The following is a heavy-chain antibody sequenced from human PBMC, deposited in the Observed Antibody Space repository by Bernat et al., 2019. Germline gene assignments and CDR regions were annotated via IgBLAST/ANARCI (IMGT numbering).Heavy chain of an antibody. Sequence: QVQLQESGPGLVKPTQTLSLTCTVSGGSISSGGYYWSWIRQHPGKGLEWIGYIYYSGSTYYNPSLKSRVTISVDTSKNQFSLKLSSVTAADTAVYYCARRNSIAAPYYFDYWGQGTLVTVSS. CDR3: ARRNSIAAPYYFDY. D-gene: IGHD6-6*01. J-gene: IGHJ4*02. V-gene: IGHV4-31*03. CDR1: GGSISSGGYY. CDR2: IYYSGST.